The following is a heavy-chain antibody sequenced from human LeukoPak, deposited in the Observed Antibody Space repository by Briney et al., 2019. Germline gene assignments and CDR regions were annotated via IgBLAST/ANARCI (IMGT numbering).Heavy chain of an antibody. CDR2: IILIFGTA. V-gene: IGHV1-69*13. J-gene: IGHJ4*02. CDR1: GGTFSSYA. D-gene: IGHD6-13*01. CDR3: ARDRSPYSSSWCWSH. Sequence: ASVKVSCKASGGTFSSYAISWVRQAPGQGLEWMGGIILIFGTANYAQKFQGRVTITADESTSTAYMELSSLRSEDTAVYYCARDRSPYSSSWCWSHWGQGTLVTVSS.